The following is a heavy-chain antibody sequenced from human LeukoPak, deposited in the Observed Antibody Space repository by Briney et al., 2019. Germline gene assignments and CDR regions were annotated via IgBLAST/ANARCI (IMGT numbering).Heavy chain of an antibody. J-gene: IGHJ6*03. CDR3: ARGTGEGYYYYMDV. V-gene: IGHV1-69*13. CDR2: IIPIFGTA. CDR1: VGTFSSYA. D-gene: IGHD7-27*01. Sequence: GASVTVSFKSSVGTFSSYAISWVRQAPGQGLEWMGGIIPIFGTANYAQKFQGRVTITADESTSTAYMELSSLRSEDTAVYYCARGTGEGYYYYMDVWGKGTTVTVSS.